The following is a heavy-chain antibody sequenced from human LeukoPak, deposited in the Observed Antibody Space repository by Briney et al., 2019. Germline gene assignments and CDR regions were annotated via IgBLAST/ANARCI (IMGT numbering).Heavy chain of an antibody. V-gene: IGHV4-30-2*01. J-gene: IGHJ4*02. CDR2: IYHNGSS. CDR3: ASRRGYAYGSDY. D-gene: IGHD5-18*01. Sequence: PSQTLSLTCTVSGDSITNDAYYWSWVRQPPGTGLEWIGYIYHNGSSFYNPSLKSRVTISMDRSKNHFSLRVNSLTAADTAVYYCASRRGYAYGSDYWGQGTLVSVSS. CDR1: GDSITNDAYY.